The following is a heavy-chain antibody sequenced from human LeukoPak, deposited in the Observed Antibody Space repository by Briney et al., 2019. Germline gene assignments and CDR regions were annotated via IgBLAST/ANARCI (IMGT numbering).Heavy chain of an antibody. CDR2: INPNSGCT. Sequence: GASVKVSCKASGYTFTGYYMHWVRQAPGQGLEWMGRINPNSGCTNYAQKFQGRVTMTRDTSISTAYMELSRLRSDDTAVHYCARAADYGDYAYYYYMDVWGKGTTVTVSS. D-gene: IGHD4-17*01. V-gene: IGHV1-2*06. CDR1: GYTFTGYY. CDR3: ARAADYGDYAYYYYMDV. J-gene: IGHJ6*03.